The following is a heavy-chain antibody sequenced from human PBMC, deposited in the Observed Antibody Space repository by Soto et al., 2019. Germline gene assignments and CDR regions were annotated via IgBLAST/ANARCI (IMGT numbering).Heavy chain of an antibody. D-gene: IGHD3-10*01. J-gene: IGHJ5*02. CDR3: AREGMVRGVSTNWFDP. Sequence: QLQLQESGPGLVKPSETLSLTCTVSGGSISSSSYYWGWIRQPPGKGLEWIGSIYYSGSTYYNPSLKSRVTISVDTSKNQFSLKLSSVTAADTAVYYCAREGMVRGVSTNWFDPWGQGTLVTVSS. CDR2: IYYSGST. V-gene: IGHV4-39*02. CDR1: GGSISSSSYY.